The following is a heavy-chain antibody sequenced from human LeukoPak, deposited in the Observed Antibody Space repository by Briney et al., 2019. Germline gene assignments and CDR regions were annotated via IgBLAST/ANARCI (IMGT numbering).Heavy chain of an antibody. CDR2: IYYSGST. CDR3: ARYSSGFDY. D-gene: IGHD6-19*01. J-gene: IGHJ4*02. CDR1: GGSTSSYY. V-gene: IGHV4-59*08. Sequence: PSETLSLTCTVSGGSTSSYYWSWIRQPPGKGLEWIGYIYYSGSTNYNPSLKSRVTISVDTSKNQFSLKLSSVTAADTAVYYCARYSSGFDYWGQGTLVTVSS.